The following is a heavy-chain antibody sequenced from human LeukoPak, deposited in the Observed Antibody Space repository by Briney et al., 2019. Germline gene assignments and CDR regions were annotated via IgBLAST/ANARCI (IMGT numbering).Heavy chain of an antibody. V-gene: IGHV1-2*02. Sequence: GASVKVSYKASGYTFTGYYMHWVRQAPGQGLEWMGWINPNSGGTNYAQKFQGRVTMTRDTSISTAYMELSRLRSDDTAVYYCARGAGYDILTGYYKEDAFDIWGQGTMVTVSS. J-gene: IGHJ3*02. CDR2: INPNSGGT. CDR1: GYTFTGYY. CDR3: ARGAGYDILTGYYKEDAFDI. D-gene: IGHD3-9*01.